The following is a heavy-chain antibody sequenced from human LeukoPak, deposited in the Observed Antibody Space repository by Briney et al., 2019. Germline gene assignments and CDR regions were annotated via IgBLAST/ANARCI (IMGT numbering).Heavy chain of an antibody. Sequence: GGSLRLSCAASGFTFSFYGMHWVRQAPGKGLEWVAVTSYDERNKFYADSVKGRFTISRDNSKNTLYLQMNSLRAEDTAVYYCAGSLWFGEFFGTDVWGQGTTVTVSS. D-gene: IGHD3-10*01. J-gene: IGHJ6*02. V-gene: IGHV3-30*03. CDR1: GFTFSFYG. CDR3: AGSLWFGEFFGTDV. CDR2: TSYDERNK.